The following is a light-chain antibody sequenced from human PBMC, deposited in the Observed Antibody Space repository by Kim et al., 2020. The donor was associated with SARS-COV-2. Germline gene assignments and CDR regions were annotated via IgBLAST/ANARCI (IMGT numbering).Light chain of an antibody. Sequence: QSALTQPASVSGSPGHSITISCTGTSSDVGGYNYVSWYQQHPGKAPKLMIYDVSKRPSGVSNRFSGSKSGNTASLTISGLQAEDEADYYCSSYTSSSLVVFGGGTQLTVL. CDR1: SSDVGGYNY. CDR2: DVS. V-gene: IGLV2-14*01. CDR3: SSYTSSSLVV. J-gene: IGLJ2*01.